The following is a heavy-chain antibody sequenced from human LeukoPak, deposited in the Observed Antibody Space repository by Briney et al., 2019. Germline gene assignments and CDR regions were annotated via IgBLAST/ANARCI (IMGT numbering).Heavy chain of an antibody. D-gene: IGHD4-17*01. CDR2: ISTNGVNT. Sequence: GGSLRLSCAASGFTFSSYAMHWVRQAPGKGLECVSAISTNGVNTYYANSVKGRFTISRDNSKNTLYLQMGSLRAEDMAVYYYARGVTTAIDYWGQGTLVTVSS. V-gene: IGHV3-64*01. J-gene: IGHJ4*02. CDR3: ARGVTTAIDY. CDR1: GFTFSSYA.